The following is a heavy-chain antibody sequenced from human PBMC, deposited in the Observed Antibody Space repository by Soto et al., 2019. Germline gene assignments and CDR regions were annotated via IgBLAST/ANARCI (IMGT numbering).Heavy chain of an antibody. D-gene: IGHD3-9*01. V-gene: IGHV4-39*01. CDR3: ARIPRPLYYDILTGYYWFDP. Sequence: QLQLQESGPGLVKPSETLSLTCTVSGGSISSSSYYWGWIRQPPGKGLEWIGSIYYSGSTYYNPSLKSRVTLSVDTSKHQFSLKLSSVTAADTAVYYCARIPRPLYYDILTGYYWFDPWGQGTLVTVSS. CDR1: GGSISSSSYY. CDR2: IYYSGST. J-gene: IGHJ5*02.